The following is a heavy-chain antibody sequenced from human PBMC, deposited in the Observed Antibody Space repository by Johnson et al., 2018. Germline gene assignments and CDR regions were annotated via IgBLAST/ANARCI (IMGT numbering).Heavy chain of an antibody. J-gene: IGHJ3*02. CDR1: GYTFTFYD. CDR2: MNPNSGNT. D-gene: IGHD1-26*01. CDR3: ARSPVGAIGAFDI. Sequence: VQLLESGAEVKKPGASVKVSCKASGYTFTFYDINWVRQATGQGLEWMGWMNPNSGNTGYAQKVQGRVTMTRNTSISTAYMELRSLRSEDTAVYYCARSPVGAIGAFDIWGQGTMVTVSS. V-gene: IGHV1-8*01.